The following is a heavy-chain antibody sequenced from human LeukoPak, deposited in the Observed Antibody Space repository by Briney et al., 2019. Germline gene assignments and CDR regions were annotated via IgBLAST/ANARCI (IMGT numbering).Heavy chain of an antibody. J-gene: IGHJ4*02. Sequence: SETLSLTCTVSGGSISSYSWNWIRQPPGRGLEWIGYMYYSGSTNYNPSLKSRVTISVDTSKNQFSLKLSSVTAADTAVYYCARRMGATPSYYFDYWGQGTLVTVSS. CDR2: MYYSGST. D-gene: IGHD1-26*01. CDR3: ARRMGATPSYYFDY. V-gene: IGHV4-59*08. CDR1: GGSISSYS.